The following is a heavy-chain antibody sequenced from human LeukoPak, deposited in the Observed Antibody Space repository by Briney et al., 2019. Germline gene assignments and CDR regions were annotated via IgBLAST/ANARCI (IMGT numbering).Heavy chain of an antibody. CDR1: GFTFSNAW. CDR3: ARGGSGSYYHLFDY. Sequence: GGSLRLSCAASGFTFSNAWMAWVRQAPGKGLEWVSSISSSSSYIYYADSVKGRFTISRDNAKNSLYLQMNSLRAEDTAVYYCARGGSGSYYHLFDYWGQGTLVTVSS. D-gene: IGHD3-10*01. CDR2: ISSSSSYI. V-gene: IGHV3-21*01. J-gene: IGHJ4*02.